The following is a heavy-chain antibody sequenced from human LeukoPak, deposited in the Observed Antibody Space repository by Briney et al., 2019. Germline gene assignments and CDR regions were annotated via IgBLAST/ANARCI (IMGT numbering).Heavy chain of an antibody. CDR2: IYYSGST. D-gene: IGHD3-22*01. CDR3: AVVAAGGHWFDP. V-gene: IGHV4-59*01. CDR1: GGSISSYY. J-gene: IGHJ5*02. Sequence: PSETLSLTCTVSGGSISSYYWSWIRQPPGKGLEWIGYIYYSGSTNYNPSLKSRVTISVDTSKNQFSLKLSSVTAADTAVYYCAVVAAGGHWFDPWGQGTLVTVSS.